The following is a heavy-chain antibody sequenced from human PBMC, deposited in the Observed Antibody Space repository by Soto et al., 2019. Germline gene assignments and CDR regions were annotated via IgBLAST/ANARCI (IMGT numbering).Heavy chain of an antibody. J-gene: IGHJ6*02. V-gene: IGHV4-30-4*01. CDR1: GGSISSGDYY. CDR2: IYYSGST. CDR3: ASGGAYCGGDCYDYYYYYGMDV. D-gene: IGHD2-21*02. Sequence: QVQLQESGPGLVKPSQTLSLTCTVSGGSISSGDYYWSWIRQPPGKGLEWIGYIYYSGSTYYNPSLKCRVTISVDTSKNQFSLKLSSVTAADTAVYYCASGGAYCGGDCYDYYYYYGMDVWGQGTTVTVSS.